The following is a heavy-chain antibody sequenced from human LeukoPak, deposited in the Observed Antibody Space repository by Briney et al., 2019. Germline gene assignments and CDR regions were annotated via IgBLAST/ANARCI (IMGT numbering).Heavy chain of an antibody. CDR1: GYSFTSYW. Sequence: GESLKISCKGSGYSFTSYWIGWVRQMPGKGLEWMGIIYPGDSDTRYSPSFQGQVTISADKSISTAYLQWSSLKASDTAMYYCARRSDAYDILTGTDFDYWGQGTLVTVSS. V-gene: IGHV5-51*01. CDR3: ARRSDAYDILTGTDFDY. J-gene: IGHJ4*02. CDR2: IYPGDSDT. D-gene: IGHD3-9*01.